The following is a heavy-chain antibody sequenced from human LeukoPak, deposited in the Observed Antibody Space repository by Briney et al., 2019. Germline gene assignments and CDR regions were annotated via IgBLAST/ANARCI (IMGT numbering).Heavy chain of an antibody. J-gene: IGHJ2*01. CDR2: IWFDGSNK. CDR1: GFTFNLYG. V-gene: IGHV3-33*06. CDR3: AKDHCSGFPGCFYFDL. Sequence: GGSLRLSCTGSGFTFNLYGLHWVRQAPGKGLEWVAGIWFDGSNKFYADSVKGRFVISRDNSNSTMILQMNSVRVEDTGIYHCAKDHCSGFPGCFYFDLWGRGALVTASS. D-gene: IGHD2-15*01.